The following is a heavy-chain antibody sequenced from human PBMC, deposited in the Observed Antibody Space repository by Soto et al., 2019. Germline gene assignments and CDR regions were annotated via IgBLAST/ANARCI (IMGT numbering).Heavy chain of an antibody. V-gene: IGHV3-73*01. D-gene: IGHD3-22*01. J-gene: IGHJ4*02. CDR3: TRHADYYDSSGYRDY. Sequence: PGGSLRLSCAASGFTFSGSAMHWVRQASGKGLEWVGRIRSKANSYATAYAASVKGRFTISRDDSKNTAYLQMNSLKTEDTAVYYCTRHADYYDSSGYRDYWGQGTLVTVYS. CDR2: IRSKANSYAT. CDR1: GFTFSGSA.